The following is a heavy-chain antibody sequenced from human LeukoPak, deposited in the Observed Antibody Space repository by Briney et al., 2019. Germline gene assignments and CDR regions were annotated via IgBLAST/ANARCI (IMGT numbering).Heavy chain of an antibody. V-gene: IGHV3-53*01. CDR1: GFTVSSNY. CDR3: ARGSQLWSSTFFDY. J-gene: IGHJ4*02. Sequence: GRSLRLSCAASGFTVSSNYMSWVRQAPGKGLEWVSVIYSGGSTYYADSVKGRFTISRDNSKNTLYLQMNSLRAEDTAVYYCARGSQLWSSTFFDYWGQGTLVTVSS. D-gene: IGHD5-18*01. CDR2: IYSGGST.